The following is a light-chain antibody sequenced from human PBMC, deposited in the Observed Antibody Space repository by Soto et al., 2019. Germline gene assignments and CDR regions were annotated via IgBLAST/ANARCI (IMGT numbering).Light chain of an antibody. J-gene: IGLJ3*02. Sequence: QLVLTQSPSVSASLGASVKLSCTLSSGHTKYAIAWHQQQPKRGPRFLMKLNSDGSLSKGDGIPDRFSGSSAGAERYLTISRLQSEDEDDYSCQTWDSGPWVFGGGTKLTVL. V-gene: IGLV4-69*01. CDR1: SGHTKYA. CDR2: LNSDGSL. CDR3: QTWDSGPWV.